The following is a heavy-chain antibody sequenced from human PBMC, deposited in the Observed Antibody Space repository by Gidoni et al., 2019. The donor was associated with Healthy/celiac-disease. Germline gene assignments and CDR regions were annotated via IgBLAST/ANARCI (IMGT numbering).Heavy chain of an antibody. CDR3: AKDGYCSSTSCLVYYYYYGMDV. CDR1: GFTFSSYG. V-gene: IGHV3-30*18. Sequence: QVQLVESGGGVVQPGRSLRLSCAASGFTFSSYGMHWVRQAPGKGLEWVAVISYDGSNKYYADSVKGRFTISRDNSKNTLYLQMNSLRAEDTAVYYCAKDGYCSSTSCLVYYYYYGMDVWGQGTTVTVSS. CDR2: ISYDGSNK. J-gene: IGHJ6*02. D-gene: IGHD2-2*03.